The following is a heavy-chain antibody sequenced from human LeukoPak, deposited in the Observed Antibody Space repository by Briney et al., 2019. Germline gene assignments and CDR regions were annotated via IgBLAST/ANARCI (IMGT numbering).Heavy chain of an antibody. CDR1: GFTFSSYA. CDR2: ISDSGDYT. Sequence: GGSLTLSCAGSGFTFSSYAMSWARQAPGQGLEWVSVISDSGDYTSYADSVRGRFTISRDNSRNTLYLQMISLRPEDTAVYYCARTAFVAALHFDYWGQGTLVTVSS. J-gene: IGHJ4*02. D-gene: IGHD2-21*01. V-gene: IGHV3-23*01. CDR3: ARTAFVAALHFDY.